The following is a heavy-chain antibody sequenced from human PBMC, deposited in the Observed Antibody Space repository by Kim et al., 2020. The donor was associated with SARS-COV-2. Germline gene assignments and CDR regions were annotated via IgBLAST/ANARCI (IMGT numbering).Heavy chain of an antibody. V-gene: IGHV3-30*01. Sequence: DSVKGRFTISRDNSKNTLYLQMNSLRAEDTAVYYCARELDVVVVVAATGYWGQGTLVTVSS. D-gene: IGHD2-15*01. J-gene: IGHJ4*02. CDR3: ARELDVVVVVAATGY.